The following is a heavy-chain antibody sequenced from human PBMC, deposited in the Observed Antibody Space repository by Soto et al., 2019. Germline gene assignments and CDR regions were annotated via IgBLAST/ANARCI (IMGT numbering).Heavy chain of an antibody. V-gene: IGHV5-51*01. CDR2: IYPGDSDT. CDR3: ARQRYSSGWYNWFDP. D-gene: IGHD6-19*01. CDR1: GYSFTSYW. Sequence: RGESLKISCKGSGYSFTSYWIGWVRQMPGKGLEWMGIIYPGDSDTRYSPSFQGQVTISADKSISTAYLQWSSLKASDTAIYYCARQRYSSGWYNWFDPWGQGTLVTVSS. J-gene: IGHJ5*02.